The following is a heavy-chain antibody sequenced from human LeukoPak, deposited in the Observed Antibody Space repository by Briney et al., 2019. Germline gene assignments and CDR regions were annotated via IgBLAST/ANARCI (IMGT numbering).Heavy chain of an antibody. D-gene: IGHD1-7*01. CDR2: ISSSSSYI. J-gene: IGHJ4*02. CDR1: GFTFSSYS. CDR3: ARGELRFPYFDY. V-gene: IGHV3-21*01. Sequence: GGSLRLSCAASGFTFSSYSMNLVRQAPGKGLEWVSSISSSSSYIYYADSVKGRFTISRDNAKNSLYLQMNSLRAEDTAVYYCARGELRFPYFDYWGQGTLVTVSS.